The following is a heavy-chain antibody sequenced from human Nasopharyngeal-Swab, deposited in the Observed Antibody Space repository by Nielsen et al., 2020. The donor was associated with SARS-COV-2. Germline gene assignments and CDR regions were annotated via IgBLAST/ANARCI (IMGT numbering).Heavy chain of an antibody. CDR2: INAGNGNA. CDR3: ARAALYCSGSNCSSNYYYYMDV. Sequence: ASVKVSCKASGYTFTSHALHWVRQAPGQRLEWMGWINAGNGNANYSQKFQDRVTITRDTPASTAYMELTSLRSEDTAVYYCARAALYCSGSNCSSNYYYYMDVWGKGATVTVSS. CDR1: GYTFTSHA. J-gene: IGHJ6*03. D-gene: IGHD2-15*01. V-gene: IGHV1-3*01.